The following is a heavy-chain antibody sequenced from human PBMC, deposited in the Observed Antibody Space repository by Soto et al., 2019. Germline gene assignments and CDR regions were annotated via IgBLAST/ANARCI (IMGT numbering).Heavy chain of an antibody. V-gene: IGHV3-33*01. D-gene: IGHD3-3*01. J-gene: IGHJ4*02. CDR3: ARWDLEW. CDR2: IWYDGSLK. CDR1: GFTVSHHG. Sequence: QVQLVESGGGVVQPGTSLRLSCAASGFTVSHHGIHWVRQAPGKGLEWVAGIWYDGSLKYYGDSVQGRFTVSRDKSKNTVSLQMNSLRAEDSAVYYCARWDLEWWGQGTLVTVSS.